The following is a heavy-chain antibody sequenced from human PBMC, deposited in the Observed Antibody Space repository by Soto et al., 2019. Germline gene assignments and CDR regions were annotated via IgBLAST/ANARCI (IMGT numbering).Heavy chain of an antibody. D-gene: IGHD3-3*01. CDR2: ISGSGGST. Sequence: VGYLRLSCAASVFTFSSYAMSCVRHSPGKWLEWVSAISGSGGSTYYGDSVKGRFTISRDNSKNTLYPQMNSLRAADTAVYYCAKGEYYGFWSANQDWFEPLGQGTLVIVSS. V-gene: IGHV3-23*01. J-gene: IGHJ5*02. CDR1: VFTFSSYA. CDR3: AKGEYYGFWSANQDWFEP.